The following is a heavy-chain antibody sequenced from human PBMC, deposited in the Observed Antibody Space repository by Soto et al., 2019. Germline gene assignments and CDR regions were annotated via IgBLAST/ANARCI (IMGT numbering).Heavy chain of an antibody. V-gene: IGHV3-20*04. J-gene: IGHJ3*02. D-gene: IGHD2-15*01. CDR3: ASSGVVAATEDAFDI. Sequence: PGGSLRLSCAASGFTFDDYGMSWVRQAPGKGLEWVSGINWNGGSTGYADSVKGRFTISRDNAKNSLYLQMNSLRAEDTALYYCASSGVVAATEDAFDIWGQGTMVTVSS. CDR1: GFTFDDYG. CDR2: INWNGGST.